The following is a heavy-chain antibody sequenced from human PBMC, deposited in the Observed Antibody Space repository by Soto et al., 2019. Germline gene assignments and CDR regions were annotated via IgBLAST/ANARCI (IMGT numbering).Heavy chain of an antibody. Sequence: QVQLVQSGAEVKKPGASVKVSCKASGYTFTNYGISWVRQAPGQGPEWMGWISGYNGNTNYAQKIQGRVTMTTDTSTTTAYMELRSLRSDDTAVYYWARKADRHGYYYGMDVWGPGTTVTVSS. D-gene: IGHD6-25*01. V-gene: IGHV1-18*04. CDR2: ISGYNGNT. J-gene: IGHJ6*02. CDR3: ARKADRHGYYYGMDV. CDR1: GYTFTNYG.